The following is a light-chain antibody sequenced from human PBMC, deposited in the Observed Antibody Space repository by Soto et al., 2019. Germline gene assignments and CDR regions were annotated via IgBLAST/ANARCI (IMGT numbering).Light chain of an antibody. CDR3: AAWDGGLSRPL. V-gene: IGLV1-47*01. J-gene: IGLJ3*02. CDR1: SSNIGNNH. CDR2: ETN. Sequence: QSVLTQPPSASGTPGQRVTISCSGSSSNIGNNHVYWYQQLAGTAPKLLMSETNQRPSGVPDRFTASKYGSSAYLAISGLRSEDEATYYCAAWDGGLSRPLFGGGTKLTVL.